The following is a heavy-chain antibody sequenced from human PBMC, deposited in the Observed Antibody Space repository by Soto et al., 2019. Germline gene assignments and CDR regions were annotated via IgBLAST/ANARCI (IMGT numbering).Heavy chain of an antibody. CDR2: IYYSGST. V-gene: IGHV4-39*01. J-gene: IGHJ5*02. CDR1: GGSISSSSYY. Sequence: SETLSLTCTVSGGSISSSSYYWGWIRQPPGKGLEWIGSIYYSGSTYYNPSLKSRVTISVDTSKNQFSLKLSSVTAADTAVYYCARHAHDSSGYSGYWFDPWGQGTLVTVSS. D-gene: IGHD3-22*01. CDR3: ARHAHDSSGYSGYWFDP.